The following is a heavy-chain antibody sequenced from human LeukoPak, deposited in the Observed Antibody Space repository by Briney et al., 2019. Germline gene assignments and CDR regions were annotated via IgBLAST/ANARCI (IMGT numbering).Heavy chain of an antibody. CDR1: GFTFSSYA. V-gene: IGHV3-23*01. CDR2: ISFSGGST. CDR3: AKSRCSTSCYGGDV. Sequence: GGSLRLSCAASGFTFSSYAMSWVRQAPGKGLEWVSEISFSGGSTYYADSVKGRFTISRDNSKNTLYLEMSSLRAEDTAGYYCAKSRCSTSCYGGDVWGQGTTVTVSS. J-gene: IGHJ6*02. D-gene: IGHD2-2*01.